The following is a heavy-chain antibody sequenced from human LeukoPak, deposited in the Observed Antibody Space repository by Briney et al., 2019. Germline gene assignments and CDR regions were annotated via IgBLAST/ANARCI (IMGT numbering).Heavy chain of an antibody. V-gene: IGHV1-46*01. J-gene: IGHJ4*02. CDR2: LNPSDGST. CDR1: PYPFTTYY. Sequence: APVKVSCKPSPYPFTTYYMHWVSDAPGQGLERMGVLNPSDGSTSYAQKFRGRLTMTRDTSTSTLYMDLSSLIFEDTAVYFCTRDSSRGWFSVDHWGQGTLVTVSS. CDR3: TRDSSRGWFSVDH. D-gene: IGHD6-19*01.